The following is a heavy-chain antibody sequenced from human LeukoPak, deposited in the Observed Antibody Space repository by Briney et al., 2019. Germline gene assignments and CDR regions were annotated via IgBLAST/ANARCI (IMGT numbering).Heavy chain of an antibody. CDR1: GGSISSSSYY. D-gene: IGHD3-10*01. CDR3: ARHGSYFQH. V-gene: IGHV4-39*01. Sequence: PSETLSLTCTVSGGSISSSSYYWGWIRQPPGKGLEWIGSIYYSGSTYYNPSLKSRVTISVDTSKNQFSLKLSSVTAADTAVYYCARHGSYFQHWGQGTLVTVSS. CDR2: IYYSGST. J-gene: IGHJ1*01.